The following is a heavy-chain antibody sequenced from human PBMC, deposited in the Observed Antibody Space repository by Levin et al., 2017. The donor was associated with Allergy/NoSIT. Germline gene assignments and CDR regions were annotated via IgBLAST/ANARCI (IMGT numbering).Heavy chain of an antibody. CDR2: IRSKANSYAT. CDR3: TSRVPSSSSSDY. CDR1: GFTFSGSA. J-gene: IGHJ4*02. Sequence: GESLKISCAASGFTFSGSAMHWVRQASGKGLEWVGRIRSKANSYATAYAASVKGRFTISRDDSKNTAYLQMNSLKTEDTAVYYCTSRVPSSSSSDYWGQGTLVTVSS. D-gene: IGHD6-6*01. V-gene: IGHV3-73*01.